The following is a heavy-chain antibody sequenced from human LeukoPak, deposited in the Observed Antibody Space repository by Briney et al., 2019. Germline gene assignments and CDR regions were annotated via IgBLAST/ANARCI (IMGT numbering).Heavy chain of an antibody. D-gene: IGHD3-10*01. J-gene: IGHJ4*02. V-gene: IGHV3-53*01. CDR1: GFTFSSNW. CDR2: IYSGGST. CDR3: ARAKPKNMVRGLIMRRESRYYFDY. Sequence: GGSLRLSCAASGFTFSSNWMSWVRQAPGKGLEWVSVIYSGGSTYYADSVKGRFTISRDNSKSTLYIQMNSLRAEDTAVYYCARAKPKNMVRGLIMRRESRYYFDYWGQGTLVTVSS.